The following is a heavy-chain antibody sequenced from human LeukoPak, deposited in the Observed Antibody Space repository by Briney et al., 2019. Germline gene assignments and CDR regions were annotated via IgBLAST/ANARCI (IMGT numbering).Heavy chain of an antibody. CDR3: ARGSLPTRGYIEVVPAASDY. J-gene: IGHJ4*02. CDR1: GYTFTSYD. D-gene: IGHD2-2*01. V-gene: IGHV1-8*01. Sequence: ASVKVSCKASGYTFTSYDINWVRQATGQGLEWMGWMNPNSGNTGYAQKFQGRVTMTRNTSISTAYMELSSLRSEDTAVYYCARGSLPTRGYIEVVPAASDYWGQGTLVTVSS. CDR2: MNPNSGNT.